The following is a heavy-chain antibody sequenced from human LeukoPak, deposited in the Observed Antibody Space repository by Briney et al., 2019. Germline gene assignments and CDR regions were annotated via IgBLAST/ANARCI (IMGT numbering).Heavy chain of an antibody. D-gene: IGHD4/OR15-4a*01. J-gene: IGHJ3*02. V-gene: IGHV1-69*01. CDR3: ARGRVIHFGGIDVFDI. Sequence: SVKVPCKASGGTFGAFGINWVRQAPGQGLEWMGGIIPLFGTTDYAQKFQGRVTITADESTNTAYMELSSLRSDDTAIYYCARGRVIHFGGIDVFDIWGQGTMVTVSS. CDR1: GGTFGAFG. CDR2: IIPLFGTT.